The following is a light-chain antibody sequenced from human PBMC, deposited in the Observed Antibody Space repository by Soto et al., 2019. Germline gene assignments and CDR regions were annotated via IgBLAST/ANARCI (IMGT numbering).Light chain of an antibody. Sequence: DIQMTQSPSTLSASVGDRVTITCRASQSISNWLAWYQQKPGRAPKLLIYHASSLESGVSSRFSGSGSGTEFTLTISSLQPDDFATYYCQQYYSYAWTFGQGTKVEIK. J-gene: IGKJ1*01. CDR1: QSISNW. V-gene: IGKV1-5*01. CDR3: QQYYSYAWT. CDR2: HAS.